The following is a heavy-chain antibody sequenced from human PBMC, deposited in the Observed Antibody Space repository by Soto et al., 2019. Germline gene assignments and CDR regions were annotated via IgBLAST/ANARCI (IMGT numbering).Heavy chain of an antibody. CDR3: AKDKELGPPSTFDY. D-gene: IGHD7-27*01. J-gene: IGHJ4*02. V-gene: IGHV4-39*02. CDR2: IYYSGST. Sequence: SETLSLTCTVSGGSISSSSYYWGWIRQPPGKGLEWIGSIYYSGSTYYNPSLKSRVTISVDTSKNQFSLKLSSVTAADTAVYYCAKDKELGPPSTFDYWGQGTLVTVSS. CDR1: GGSISSSSYY.